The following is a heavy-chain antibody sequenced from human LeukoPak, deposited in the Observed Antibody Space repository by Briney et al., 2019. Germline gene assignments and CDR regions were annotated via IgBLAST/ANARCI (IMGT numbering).Heavy chain of an antibody. J-gene: IGHJ5*02. Sequence: GGSLRLSCAASGLTFSSHWMHWVRQAPGKGLVWVSRITNDGSSTTYADSVKGRFTISRDNAKNSLYLQMNSLRAEDTAVYYCARVIAVAGTNWFDPWGQGTLVTVSS. CDR1: GLTFSSHW. D-gene: IGHD6-19*01. CDR2: ITNDGSST. V-gene: IGHV3-74*01. CDR3: ARVIAVAGTNWFDP.